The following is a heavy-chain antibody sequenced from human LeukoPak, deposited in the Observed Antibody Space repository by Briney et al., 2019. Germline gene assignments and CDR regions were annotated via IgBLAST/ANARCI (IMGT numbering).Heavy chain of an antibody. CDR3: ARDATGYPNWFDS. Sequence: GGSLRLSCAASGFSFSTYSMDWVRQAPGKGLEWVSAVRGSGETYYADSVKGRFTISRDNSKNTLYLQMNSLRAEDTALYYCARDATGYPNWFDSWGQGTLVTVSS. CDR2: VRGSGET. CDR1: GFSFSTYS. J-gene: IGHJ5*01. V-gene: IGHV3-23*01. D-gene: IGHD3-9*01.